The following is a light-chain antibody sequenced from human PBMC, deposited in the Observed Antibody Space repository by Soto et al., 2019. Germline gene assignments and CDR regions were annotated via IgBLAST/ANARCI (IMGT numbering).Light chain of an antibody. V-gene: IGKV3D-15*01. CDR2: GAS. CDR3: PQYNNRPLT. J-gene: IGKJ5*01. Sequence: VFTPSPATLSVPTAERATLSCRASQSDSSNLAWHQQRPGQAPRLLIYGASTRATGVPARFSGGGSGTEFTLTITSLQSEDFAVYWCPQYNNRPLTFGPGARLEIK. CDR1: QSDSSN.